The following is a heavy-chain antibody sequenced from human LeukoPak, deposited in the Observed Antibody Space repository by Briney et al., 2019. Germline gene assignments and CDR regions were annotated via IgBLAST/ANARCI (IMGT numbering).Heavy chain of an antibody. CDR3: ARYTITAAGSPFDY. D-gene: IGHD6-13*01. J-gene: IGHJ4*02. CDR2: INSHSGGT. Sequence: ASVEVSCKASGYTFTGYYVHWVRQAPGQGLEWMGWINSHSGGTDYAHKFQGRVTMTRDTSISTAYMELSRLKSDDTAVYYCARYTITAAGSPFDYWGQGTLVTVSS. V-gene: IGHV1-2*02. CDR1: GYTFTGYY.